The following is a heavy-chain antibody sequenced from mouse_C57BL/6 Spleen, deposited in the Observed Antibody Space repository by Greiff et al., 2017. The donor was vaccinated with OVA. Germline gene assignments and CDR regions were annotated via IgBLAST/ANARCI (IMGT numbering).Heavy chain of an antibody. D-gene: IGHD4-1*01. J-gene: IGHJ1*03. CDR1: GFTFSSYA. CDR3: ARTSNWDGGYFDV. V-gene: IGHV5-4*03. CDR2: ISDGGSYT. Sequence: EVNVVESGGGLVKPGGSLKLSCAASGFTFSSYAMSWVRQTPEKRLEWVATISDGGSYTYYPDNVKGRFTISRDNAKNNLYLQMSHLKSEDTAMYYCARTSNWDGGYFDVWGTGTTVTVSS.